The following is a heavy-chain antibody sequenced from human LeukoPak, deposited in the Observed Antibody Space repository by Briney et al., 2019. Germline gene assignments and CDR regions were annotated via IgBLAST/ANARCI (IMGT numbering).Heavy chain of an antibody. J-gene: IGHJ5*02. CDR2: IYYTGTT. D-gene: IGHD1-26*01. Sequence: SETLSLTCTVSGGSISPDYWSWIRQPPGKGLEWIGYIYYTGTTNYNPSLKSRVTISVETSKNQFSLNLGSVTAADTAMYYCARDGKRAQGGLDPWGQGILVTVSS. CDR3: ARDGKRAQGGLDP. CDR1: GGSISPDY. V-gene: IGHV4-59*01.